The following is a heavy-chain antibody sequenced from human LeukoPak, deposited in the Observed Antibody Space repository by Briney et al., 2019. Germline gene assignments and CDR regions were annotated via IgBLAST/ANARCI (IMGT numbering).Heavy chain of an antibody. D-gene: IGHD3-3*01. CDR3: ARGEAYDFWSGYYYNWFDP. V-gene: IGHV4-59*11. CDR1: GGSISSHY. J-gene: IGHJ5*02. Sequence: PSETLSLTCTVSGGSISSHYWSWIRQPPGKGLEWIGYIYYSGSTNYNPSLKSRVTISVDTSKNQFSLKLSSVTAADRAVYYCARGEAYDFWSGYYYNWFDPWGQGTLVTVSS. CDR2: IYYSGST.